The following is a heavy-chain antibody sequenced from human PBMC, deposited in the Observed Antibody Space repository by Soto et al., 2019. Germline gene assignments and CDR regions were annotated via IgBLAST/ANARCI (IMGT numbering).Heavy chain of an antibody. CDR1: GGSISSGGYY. V-gene: IGHV4-31*03. J-gene: IGHJ5*02. D-gene: IGHD6-13*01. CDR3: ARESLDSSSWPNWFDP. CDR2: IYYSGST. Sequence: NPSETLSLTCTVSGGSISSGGYYWSWIRQHPGKGLEWIGYIYYSGSTYYNPSLKSRVTISVDTSKNQFSLKLSSVTAADTAVYYCARESLDSSSWPNWFDPWGQGTLVTVSS.